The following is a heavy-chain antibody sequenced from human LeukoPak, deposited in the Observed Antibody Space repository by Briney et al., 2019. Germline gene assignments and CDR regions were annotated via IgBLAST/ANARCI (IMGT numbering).Heavy chain of an antibody. CDR1: GGSISSGSYY. D-gene: IGHD3-22*01. CDR2: IYTSGST. J-gene: IGHJ4*02. Sequence: SQTLSLTCTVSGGSISSGSYYWSWIRQPAGNRLEWIGRIYTSGSTNYNPSLESRVTISGDTSKNQFSLKLSSVTAADTAVYYCARDQTDSSGLDYWGQGTLVTVSS. V-gene: IGHV4-61*02. CDR3: ARDQTDSSGLDY.